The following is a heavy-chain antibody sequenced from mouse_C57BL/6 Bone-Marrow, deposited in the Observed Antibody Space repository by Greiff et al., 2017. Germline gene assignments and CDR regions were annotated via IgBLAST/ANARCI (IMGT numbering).Heavy chain of an antibody. Sequence: QVQLQQPGAELVMPGASVKLSCKASSYTFTSYWMHWVKQRPGQGLEWIGEIDPSDSYTNYNQKFKGKSTLTVDKSSSTAYMQLSSLTSEDSAVYYCARATMVTTDYAMDYWGQGTSVTVSS. CDR2: IDPSDSYT. CDR1: SYTFTSYW. J-gene: IGHJ4*01. V-gene: IGHV1-69*01. D-gene: IGHD2-2*01. CDR3: ARATMVTTDYAMDY.